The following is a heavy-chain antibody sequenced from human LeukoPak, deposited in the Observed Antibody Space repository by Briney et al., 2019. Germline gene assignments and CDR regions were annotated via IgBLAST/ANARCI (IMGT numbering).Heavy chain of an antibody. CDR1: GGTFSSYA. D-gene: IGHD3-22*01. J-gene: IGHJ3*02. CDR2: IIPIFGTA. V-gene: IGHV1-69*13. Sequence: ASVKVSCKASGGTFSSYAISWVRQAPGQGLEWMGGIIPIFGTANYAQKFQGRVKITADESTSTAYMELSSLRSEDTAVYYCAREDRAYYYDSSGYYFDAFDIWGQGTMVTVSS. CDR3: AREDRAYYYDSSGYYFDAFDI.